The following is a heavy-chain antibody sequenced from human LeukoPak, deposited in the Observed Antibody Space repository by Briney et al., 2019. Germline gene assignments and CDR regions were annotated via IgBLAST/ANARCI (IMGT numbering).Heavy chain of an antibody. CDR1: GGSISSYY. CDR3: ARESMTTRDAFDI. J-gene: IGHJ3*02. CDR2: IYYSGST. D-gene: IGHD4-17*01. V-gene: IGHV4-59*01. Sequence: SETLSLTCTVSGGSISSYYWSWIRQPPGKGLEWIGYIYYSGSTNYNPSLKSRVTISVDTSKNQFSLKLSSVTAADTAVYYCARESMTTRDAFDIWGQGTMVTVSS.